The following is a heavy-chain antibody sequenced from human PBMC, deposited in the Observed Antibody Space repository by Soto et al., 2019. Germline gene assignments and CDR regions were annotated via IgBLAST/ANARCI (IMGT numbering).Heavy chain of an antibody. CDR1: GYRFTSHW. D-gene: IGHD6-6*01. J-gene: IGHJ6*02. Sequence: PGESLKISCKASGYRFTSHWIGWVRQMPGKGLEWMGIIYPGDSDTRYSPSFQGRVTISADKSISTAYLQWSSLKASDTAMYYCARARARGAALHYYGMYFWGQGTTVTVSS. CDR2: IYPGDSDT. CDR3: ARARARGAALHYYGMYF. V-gene: IGHV5-51*01.